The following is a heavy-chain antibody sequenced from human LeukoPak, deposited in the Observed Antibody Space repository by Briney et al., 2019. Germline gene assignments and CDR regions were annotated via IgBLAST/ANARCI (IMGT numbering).Heavy chain of an antibody. V-gene: IGHV4-34*01. CDR1: GGSFSGYY. D-gene: IGHD3-22*01. Sequence: PSETLSLTCAVYGGSFSGYYWSWIRQPPGKGLEWIGEINHSGSTNYNPSLKSRVTISVDTSKNQFSLKLSSVTAADTAVYCCARAPRRSITMIVMPRGYYFDYWGQGTLVTVSS. CDR3: ARAPRRSITMIVMPRGYYFDY. J-gene: IGHJ4*02. CDR2: INHSGST.